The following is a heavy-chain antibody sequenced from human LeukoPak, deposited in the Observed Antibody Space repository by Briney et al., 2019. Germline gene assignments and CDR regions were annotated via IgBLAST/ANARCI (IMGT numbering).Heavy chain of an antibody. V-gene: IGHV3-66*01. CDR2: IYSGGST. J-gene: IGHJ3*02. D-gene: IGHD4-23*01. Sequence: GGSLRLSCAASGFTVSSNYMSWVRQAPGKGLEWVSVIYSGGSTYYADSVKGRFTISRDNSKNTLYLQMNSLRAEDTAVYYCAREDFVGWEPGAFDIWGQGTMVTVSS. CDR1: GFTVSSNY. CDR3: AREDFVGWEPGAFDI.